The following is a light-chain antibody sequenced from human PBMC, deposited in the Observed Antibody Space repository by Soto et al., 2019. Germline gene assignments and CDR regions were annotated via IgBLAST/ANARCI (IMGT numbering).Light chain of an antibody. CDR3: QQYGSPGT. CDR2: GAS. Sequence: IVLTQSPGTLSLSPGERATLSCRASQSVSNNYLAWYQQKPGQAPRLLIYGASNRATGIPDRFSGSGSGTVFTLTISRMAPEDFAVYYCQQYGSPGTFGQGTKVDIK. CDR1: QSVSNNY. V-gene: IGKV3-20*01. J-gene: IGKJ1*01.